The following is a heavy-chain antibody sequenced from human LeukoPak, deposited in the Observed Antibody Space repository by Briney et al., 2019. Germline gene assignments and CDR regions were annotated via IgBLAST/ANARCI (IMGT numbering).Heavy chain of an antibody. J-gene: IGHJ5*02. Sequence: GGSLRLSCAASGFTFSSYWMHWVRQAPGKGLVWVSRINSDGSSTSYADSVKGRFTISRDNAKNTLYLQMNSLRAEDAAVYYCARDFSGWYWFDPWGQGTLVTVSS. CDR2: INSDGSST. D-gene: IGHD6-19*01. CDR1: GFTFSSYW. CDR3: ARDFSGWYWFDP. V-gene: IGHV3-74*01.